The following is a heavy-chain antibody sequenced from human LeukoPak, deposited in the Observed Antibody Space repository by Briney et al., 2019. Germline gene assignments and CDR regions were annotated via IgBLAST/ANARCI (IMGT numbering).Heavy chain of an antibody. CDR3: AKDKYSGTYCFDS. Sequence: GGSLPLPYAPSGFTFSSYGMLWVRQPPGRGRAGVAFIIYVVSNKYYADSVKCRFTISIDNSKNMLYLEMNSLRAEDTAVYYCAKDKYSGTYCFDSWGRGTLVTVSS. V-gene: IGHV3-30*02. J-gene: IGHJ4*02. D-gene: IGHD1-26*01. CDR2: IIYVVSNK. CDR1: GFTFSSYG.